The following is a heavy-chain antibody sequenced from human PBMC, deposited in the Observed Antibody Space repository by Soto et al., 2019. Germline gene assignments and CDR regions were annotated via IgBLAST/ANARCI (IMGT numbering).Heavy chain of an antibody. D-gene: IGHD3-22*01. Sequence: GGTLTLSCKGSGYSFTSYWIGWVRQMPGKGLEWMGIIYPGDSDTIYSPSFQGQVTISADKSISTAYLQWSSLKASDTAMYYCARQEAAAHMITMIGLEIHYWGPGTLVTVSS. CDR2: IYPGDSDT. CDR3: ARQEAAAHMITMIGLEIHY. CDR1: GYSFTSYW. J-gene: IGHJ4*02. V-gene: IGHV5-51*01.